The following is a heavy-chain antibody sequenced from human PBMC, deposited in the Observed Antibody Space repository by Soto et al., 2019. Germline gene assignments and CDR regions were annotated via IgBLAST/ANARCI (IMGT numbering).Heavy chain of an antibody. J-gene: IGHJ4*02. CDR2: VHESGST. CDR3: ARGTRALITSFFAY. Sequence: SETLSLTCSVSGDAISNFYWSWIRQTPGRGLEWIGCVHESGSTDYNPSLKGRVTISLHTSKSQFSLSLRSATAADTATYYCARGTRALITSFFAYWGQGIPFTVSS. CDR1: GDAISNFY. D-gene: IGHD1-20*01. V-gene: IGHV4-59*03.